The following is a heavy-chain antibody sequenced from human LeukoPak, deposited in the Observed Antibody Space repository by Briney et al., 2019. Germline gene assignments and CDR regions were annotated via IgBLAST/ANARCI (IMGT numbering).Heavy chain of an antibody. CDR1: GFTFSSYS. V-gene: IGHV3-48*02. CDR2: ISSSSSTI. CDR3: ARDTFNYYSMDV. Sequence: GGSLRLSCAASGFTFSSYSMNWVRQAPGKVQDWGSYISSSSSTIYYADSVKGRFTISRDNAKNSLYLQMDSLRDEDTDGYYCARDTFNYYSMDVWGKGTTVTVSS. J-gene: IGHJ6*04.